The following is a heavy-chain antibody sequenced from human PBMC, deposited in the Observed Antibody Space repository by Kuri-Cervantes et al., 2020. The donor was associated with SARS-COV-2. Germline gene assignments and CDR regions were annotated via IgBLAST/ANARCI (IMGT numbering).Heavy chain of an antibody. CDR3: TNNEFWSGYYIDY. D-gene: IGHD3-3*01. V-gene: IGHV3-49*04. CDR1: GFTFGDYA. CDR2: IRSKAYGGTT. Sequence: GESLKISCTASGFTFGDYAMSWVRQAPGKGLEWVGFIRSKAYGGTTKYDASVKGRVTISSDDSKSIAYLQMNSLKTEDTAVYYCTNNEFWSGYYIDYWGQGTLVTVSS. J-gene: IGHJ4*02.